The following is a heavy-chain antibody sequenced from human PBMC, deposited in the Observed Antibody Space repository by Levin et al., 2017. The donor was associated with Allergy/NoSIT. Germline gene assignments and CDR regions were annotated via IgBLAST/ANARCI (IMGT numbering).Heavy chain of an antibody. CDR1: GGSISGYY. Sequence: SETLSLTCTVSGGSISGYYWSWIRQPPGKGLEWIGYIYYSGSTKYNPSLKSRVTISVDTSKNQFSLKLSSVTAADPAGYYCAGDRTNTPPGENYYSGMDAWGQGTKVTVSS. V-gene: IGHV4-59*01. CDR3: AGDRTNTPPGENYYSGMDA. CDR2: IYYSGST. D-gene: IGHD7-27*01. J-gene: IGHJ6*02.